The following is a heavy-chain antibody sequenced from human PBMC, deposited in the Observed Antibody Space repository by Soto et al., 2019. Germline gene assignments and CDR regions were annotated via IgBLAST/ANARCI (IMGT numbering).Heavy chain of an antibody. J-gene: IGHJ4*02. CDR1: GYTFTSYD. Sequence: QVQLVQSGAEVKKPGASVKVSCKASGYTFTSYDINWVRQATGQGLEWMGWMNPNSGNTGYAQKFQGRVTMTRNTSISTAYMGLRRLRSEDTAVFYCARERTVAGNDYWGQGTLVTVSS. V-gene: IGHV1-8*01. CDR3: ARERTVAGNDY. CDR2: MNPNSGNT. D-gene: IGHD6-19*01.